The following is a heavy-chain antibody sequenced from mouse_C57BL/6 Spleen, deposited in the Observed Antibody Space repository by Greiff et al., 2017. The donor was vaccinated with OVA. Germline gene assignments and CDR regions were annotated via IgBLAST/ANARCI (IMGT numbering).Heavy chain of an antibody. CDR2: ISDGGSYT. J-gene: IGHJ2*01. CDR3: AREGDWGLDD. V-gene: IGHV5-4*01. D-gene: IGHD4-1*01. Sequence: EVHLVESGGGLVKPGGSLKLSCAASGFTFSSYAMSWVRQTPEKRLEWVATISDGGSYTYYPDNVKGRFTISRDNAKNNLYLQMSHLKSEDTAMYYCAREGDWGLDDWGQGTTLTVAS. CDR1: GFTFSSYA.